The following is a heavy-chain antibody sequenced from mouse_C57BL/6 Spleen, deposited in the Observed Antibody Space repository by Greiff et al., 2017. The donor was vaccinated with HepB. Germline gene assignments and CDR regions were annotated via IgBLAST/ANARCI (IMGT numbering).Heavy chain of an antibody. V-gene: IGHV14-2*01. Sequence: EVQLQQSGAELVKPGASVKLSCTASGFNIKDYYMHWVKQRTEQGLEWIGRIDPEDGETKDAPKFQGKATITADTSSNTAYLQLSSLTSEDTAVYYCARYDYDGRYFDCWGEGTTLTVSS. CDR3: ARYDYDGRYFDC. CDR1: GFNIKDYY. J-gene: IGHJ2*01. D-gene: IGHD2-4*01. CDR2: IDPEDGET.